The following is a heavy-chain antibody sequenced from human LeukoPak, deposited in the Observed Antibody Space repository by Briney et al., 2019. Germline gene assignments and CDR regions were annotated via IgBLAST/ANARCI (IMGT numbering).Heavy chain of an antibody. CDR1: GGSISSGGYY. D-gene: IGHD1-7*01. CDR2: IYHSGGT. J-gene: IGHJ4*02. Sequence: SETLSLTCTVSGGSISSGGYYWSWIRQPPGKGLEWIGYIYHSGGTYYNPSLKSRVTISVDRSKNQFSLKLSSVTAADTAVYYCARETGTMESRDYWGQGTLVTVSS. V-gene: IGHV4-30-2*01. CDR3: ARETGTMESRDY.